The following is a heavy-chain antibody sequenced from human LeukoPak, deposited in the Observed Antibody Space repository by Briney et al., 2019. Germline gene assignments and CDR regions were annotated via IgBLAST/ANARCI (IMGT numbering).Heavy chain of an antibody. CDR2: ISYDGSNK. J-gene: IGHJ4*02. CDR1: GFTFSSYA. D-gene: IGHD5-18*01. V-gene: IGHV3-30*04. CDR3: AREMRHERGYSYGLDY. Sequence: GGSLRLSCAASGFTFSSYAMHWVRQAPGKGLEWVAVISYDGSNKYYADSVKGRFTISRDNSKNTLYLQMNSLRAEDTAVYYCAREMRHERGYSYGLDYWGQRTLVTVSS.